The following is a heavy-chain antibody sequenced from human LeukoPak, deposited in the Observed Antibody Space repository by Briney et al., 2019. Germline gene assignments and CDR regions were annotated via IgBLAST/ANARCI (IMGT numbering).Heavy chain of an antibody. CDR1: GFTLSSYA. V-gene: IGHV3-23*01. CDR2: ISGSYCST. J-gene: IGHJ4*02. CDR3: AKGDYPYSSSSGNY. Sequence: GGSLTLSCAASGFTLSSYAMSWVRQAPGKGLEWVSAISGSYCSTYYPDSVYGRFTISRDNSKNTLYLQMNSLRAEDTAVYYCAKGDYPYSSSSGNYWGQGTLVTVSS. D-gene: IGHD6-6*01.